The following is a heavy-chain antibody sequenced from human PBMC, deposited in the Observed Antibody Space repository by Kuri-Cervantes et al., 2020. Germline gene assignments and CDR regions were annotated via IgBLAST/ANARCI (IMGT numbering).Heavy chain of an antibody. V-gene: IGHV1-69*05. D-gene: IGHD3-10*01. J-gene: IGHJ5*02. CDR3: ARVRSYLRRSPRENWFDP. CDR1: GGTFSSYA. CDR2: IIPIFGTA. Sequence: SVKVSCKASGGTFSSYAISWVRQAPGQGLEWMGGIIPIFGTANYAQKFQGRVTMTRNTSISTAYMELSSLRSEDTAVYYCARVRSYLRRSPRENWFDPWGQGTLVTVSS.